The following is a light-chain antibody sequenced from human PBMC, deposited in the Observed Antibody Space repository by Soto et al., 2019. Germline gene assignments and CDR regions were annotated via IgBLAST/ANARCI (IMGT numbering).Light chain of an antibody. CDR1: SSDVGGYNY. V-gene: IGLV2-14*01. J-gene: IGLJ2*01. CDR3: SSYTSSSTLGV. Sequence: QSALTQPASVSGSPGQSITISCTGTSSDVGGYNYVSWYQQHPGKAPKLMIYDVSNRPSGVSNRLSGSKSGNTASLTISGLQDEDEADYYCSSYTSSSTLGVFGGGTKLTVL. CDR2: DVS.